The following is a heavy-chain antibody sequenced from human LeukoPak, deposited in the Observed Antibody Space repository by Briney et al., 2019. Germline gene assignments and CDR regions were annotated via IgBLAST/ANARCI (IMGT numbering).Heavy chain of an antibody. CDR3: AKARGGYYYYMDV. CDR2: IKQDGSEK. V-gene: IGHV3-7*03. Sequence: GGSLRLSCAASGFTFSSYWMSWVRQAPGKGPEWVANIKQDGSEKYYVDSVKGRFTISRDNAKNSLYLQMNSLRAEDAALYYCAKARGGYYYYMDVWGKGTTVTISS. D-gene: IGHD1-26*01. J-gene: IGHJ6*03. CDR1: GFTFSSYW.